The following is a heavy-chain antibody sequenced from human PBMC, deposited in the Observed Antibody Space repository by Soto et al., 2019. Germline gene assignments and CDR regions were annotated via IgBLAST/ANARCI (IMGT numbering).Heavy chain of an antibody. D-gene: IGHD6-13*01. CDR1: GYTFTGYY. Sequence: ASVKVSCKASGYTFTGYYMHWVRQAPGQGLEWMGWINPNSGGTNYAQKFQGWVTMTRDTSISTAYMELSRLRSDDTAVYYCARAYSRLNYYYYMDVWGKGTTVTAP. J-gene: IGHJ6*03. CDR3: ARAYSRLNYYYYMDV. V-gene: IGHV1-2*04. CDR2: INPNSGGT.